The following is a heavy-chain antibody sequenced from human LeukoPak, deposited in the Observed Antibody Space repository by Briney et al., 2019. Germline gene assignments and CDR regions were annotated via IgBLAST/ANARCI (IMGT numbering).Heavy chain of an antibody. J-gene: IGHJ4*02. D-gene: IGHD2-2*01. CDR2: MRPNNGNT. CDR3: ARGPPESTSSDS. CDR1: GYTFSSYD. V-gene: IGHV1-8*01. Sequence: ASVKVSCKASGYTFSSYDVNWVRQAAGRGLEWIGWMRPNNGNTGYAQKFQDRVTMTRDTSINTAYMELRSLTSEDTAVYYCARGPPESTSSDSWGQGTLVTISS.